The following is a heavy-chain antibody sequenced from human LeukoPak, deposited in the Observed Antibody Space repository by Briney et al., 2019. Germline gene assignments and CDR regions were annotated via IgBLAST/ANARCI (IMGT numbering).Heavy chain of an antibody. J-gene: IGHJ4*02. D-gene: IGHD3-9*01. CDR2: IWPGDSDT. CDR3: ARHYYDILTGFYIHFDY. CDR1: GYSFSNYW. Sequence: GESLKISCKGSGYSFSNYWIGWVRQMPGKGLEWMWIIWPGDSDTRYSPSFQGQVTISVDKSISTAYLQWSSLKASDTAIYYCARHYYDILTGFYIHFDYWGQGTLVTVSS. V-gene: IGHV5-51*01.